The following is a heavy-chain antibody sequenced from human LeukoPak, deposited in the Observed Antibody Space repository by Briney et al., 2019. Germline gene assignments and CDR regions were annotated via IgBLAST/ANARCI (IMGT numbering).Heavy chain of an antibody. V-gene: IGHV3-48*04. CDR3: TRGFDISDY. D-gene: IGHD3-9*01. CDR1: GLTFSSYS. Sequence: GGSLRLSCAVSGLTFSSYSMNWVRQAPGKGLEWLSYISSSGSTMYYADSVKGRFTISRDNARNSLYLQMNSLRVEDTAMYYCTRGFDISDYWGRGTVVTVSS. CDR2: ISSSGSTM. J-gene: IGHJ4*02.